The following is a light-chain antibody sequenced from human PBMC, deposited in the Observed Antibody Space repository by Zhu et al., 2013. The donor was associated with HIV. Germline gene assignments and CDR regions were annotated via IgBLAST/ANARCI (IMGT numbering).Light chain of an antibody. CDR3: QQRQHWPPIT. J-gene: IGKJ5*01. V-gene: IGKV3-11*01. Sequence: EVVLTQSPATLSLSPGERATLSCRASQSVSVYLAWYQQKPGLAPRLLIYDASNRATGIPARFSGSGSGTDFTLTISSLEPEDFAVYYCQQRQHWPPITFGQGTRLEIK. CDR2: DAS. CDR1: QSVSVY.